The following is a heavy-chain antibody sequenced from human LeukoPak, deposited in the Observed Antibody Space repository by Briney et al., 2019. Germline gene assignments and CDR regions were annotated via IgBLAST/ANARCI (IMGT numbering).Heavy chain of an antibody. CDR3: ARDWQYSDYSGSIFDS. CDR1: GFTFSTYT. CDR2: ISSSSTYI. Sequence: MSGGSLRLSCAASGFTFSTYTMNWVRQAPGKGLEWVSSISSSSTYIYYADSVKGRFTISRDNAKNSLYLQMNGLRAEDTAVYYCARDWQYSDYSGSIFDSWGQGTLVTVSS. J-gene: IGHJ4*02. V-gene: IGHV3-21*01. D-gene: IGHD5-12*01.